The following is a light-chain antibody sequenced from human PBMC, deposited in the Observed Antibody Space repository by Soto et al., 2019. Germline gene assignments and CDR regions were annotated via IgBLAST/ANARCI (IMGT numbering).Light chain of an antibody. V-gene: IGKV3-15*01. CDR2: GAS. Sequence: EIAMTQSPATLSVSPGERVTLSCRASQSVRSNLAWYQQKPGQAPRLLFYGASTRATGIPARFSGSGSGTEFTLTISSLQSEDFALYYCQQYNNWPLTFGGGTKVEIK. J-gene: IGKJ4*01. CDR3: QQYNNWPLT. CDR1: QSVRSN.